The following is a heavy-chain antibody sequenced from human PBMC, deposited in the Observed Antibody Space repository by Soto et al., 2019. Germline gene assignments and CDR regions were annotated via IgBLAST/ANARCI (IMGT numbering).Heavy chain of an antibody. CDR3: ATWHERAHAYDL. CDR1: GFTFSTYW. Sequence: GGSLRLSCAASGFTFSTYWMHWIRQVPGKGLEWVSALYDVDGSFYSDSVKGRFTTSSDSSKTTVYLQMNDLRPADTAVYYCATWHERAHAYDLWGQGTTVTVSS. D-gene: IGHD1-1*01. J-gene: IGHJ3*01. CDR2: LYDVDGS. V-gene: IGHV3-53*01.